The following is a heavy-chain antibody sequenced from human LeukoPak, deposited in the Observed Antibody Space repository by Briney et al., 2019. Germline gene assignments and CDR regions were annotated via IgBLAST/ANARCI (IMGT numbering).Heavy chain of an antibody. D-gene: IGHD6-13*01. CDR3: ARSQSSSWYGLDY. CDR1: GFTFSSYW. V-gene: IGHV3-74*01. Sequence: PGGSLRLSCAASGFTFSSYWMHWVRQAPGKGLVWVSRINSDGSSTSYADSVKGRFTISRDNSKNTLFLQMNSLRAEDTTVYYCARSQSSSWYGLDYWGQGTLVTVSS. J-gene: IGHJ4*02. CDR2: INSDGSST.